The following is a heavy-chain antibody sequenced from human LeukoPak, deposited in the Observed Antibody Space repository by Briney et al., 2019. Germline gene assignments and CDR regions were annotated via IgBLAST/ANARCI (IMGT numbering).Heavy chain of an antibody. V-gene: IGHV3-74*01. D-gene: IGHD2-15*01. CDR2: INSDGTTT. Sequence: GGSLRLSCAASGFTFTNYWMHWVRQIPGKRLVWVSRINSDGTTTTYADAVKGRFTISRDNDKNTLYLQMNSLTADDTAIYYCARGDCSGESCYSIDYWGQGTLVIVSS. CDR1: GFTFTNYW. CDR3: ARGDCSGESCYSIDY. J-gene: IGHJ4*02.